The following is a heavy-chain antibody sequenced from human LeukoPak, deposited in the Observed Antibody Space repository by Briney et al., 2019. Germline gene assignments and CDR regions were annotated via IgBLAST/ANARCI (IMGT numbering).Heavy chain of an antibody. V-gene: IGHV3-9*01. CDR3: AKGAYSSSWYGWFDP. D-gene: IGHD6-13*01. CDR2: ISWNSGSI. CDR1: GFTFDDYA. J-gene: IGHJ5*02. Sequence: GGSLRLSCAASGFTFDDYAMHWVRQAPGKGLEWVSGISWNSGSIGYADSVKGRFTISRDNAKNSLYLQMNSLRAEDTALYYRAKGAYSSSWYGWFDPWGQGTLVTVSS.